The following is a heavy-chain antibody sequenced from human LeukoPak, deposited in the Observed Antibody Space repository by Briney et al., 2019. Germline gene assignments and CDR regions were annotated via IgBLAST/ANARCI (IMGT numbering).Heavy chain of an antibody. J-gene: IGHJ4*02. CDR1: GGTFSSYA. Sequence: SVKVSCKASGGTFSSYAISWARQAPGQGLEWMGGIIPIFGTANYAQKFQGRVTITADESTSTAYMELSSLRSEDTAVYYCARVAYSSSWQTNYYFDYWGQGTLVTVSS. CDR2: IIPIFGTA. V-gene: IGHV1-69*13. D-gene: IGHD6-13*01. CDR3: ARVAYSSSWQTNYYFDY.